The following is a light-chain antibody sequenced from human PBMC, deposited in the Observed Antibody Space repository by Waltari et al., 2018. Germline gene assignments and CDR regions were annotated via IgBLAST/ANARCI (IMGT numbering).Light chain of an antibody. CDR3: QQYGGSPRT. V-gene: IGKV3-20*01. CDR2: RAS. J-gene: IGKJ1*01. CDR1: KSVFNNY. Sequence: CSNSKSVFNNYLAWYQQKPGQAPRLIMYRASTRATGVPERFSGRGSGTDFTLTISRLEPEDFAVYYCQQYGGSPRTFGQGTKVEIK.